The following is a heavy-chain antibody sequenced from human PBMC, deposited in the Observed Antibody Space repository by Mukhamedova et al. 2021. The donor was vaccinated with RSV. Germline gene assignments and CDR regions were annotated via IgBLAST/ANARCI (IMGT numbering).Heavy chain of an antibody. J-gene: IGHJ4*02. V-gene: IGHV4-31*02. D-gene: IGHD6-13*01. CDR2: IYYSGST. Sequence: IGYIYYSGSTYYNPSLKSRVTISVDTSKNQFSLKLSSVTAADTAVYYCASQQRIAAWLDYWGQGTLVTVSS. CDR3: ASQQRIAAWLDY.